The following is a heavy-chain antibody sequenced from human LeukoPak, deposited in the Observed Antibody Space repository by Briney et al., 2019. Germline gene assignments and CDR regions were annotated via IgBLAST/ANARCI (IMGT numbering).Heavy chain of an antibody. CDR1: GFTFSSYS. CDR2: ISSSSSSI. V-gene: IGHV3-48*01. J-gene: IGHJ4*02. CDR3: ARAYFWSGYYMDY. Sequence: GGSLRLSCAASGFTFSSYSMNWVRQDPGKGLEWVSYISSSSSSIYYADSVKGRFTISRDNAKNALYMQMNSLRAEDTAVYYCARAYFWSGYYMDYWGQGTLDTVSS. D-gene: IGHD3-3*01.